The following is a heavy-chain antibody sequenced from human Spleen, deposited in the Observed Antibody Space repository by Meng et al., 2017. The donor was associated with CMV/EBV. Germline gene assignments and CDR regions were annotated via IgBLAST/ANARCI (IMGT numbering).Heavy chain of an antibody. D-gene: IGHD4-11*01. V-gene: IGHV1-69*08. CDR3: ATATYMTTQQGWFDT. CDR1: GVNFNSYS. J-gene: IGHJ5*02. CDR2: IVPLLRTP. Sequence: GVNFNSYSFIWVRQAPGQGRGWVGGIVPLLRTPMFAQRFQGRVTITADRSSSTTYMELSSLRSEDTAVYYCATATYMTTQQGWFDTWGQGTLVTVSS.